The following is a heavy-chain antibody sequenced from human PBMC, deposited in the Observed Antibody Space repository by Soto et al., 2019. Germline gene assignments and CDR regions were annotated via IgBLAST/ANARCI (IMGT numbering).Heavy chain of an antibody. CDR2: IYYNGNT. CDR1: GGSISNHY. CDR3: ARNPMVRGVLYGMDV. D-gene: IGHD3-10*01. Sequence: SETLSLTCTVSGGSISNHYWSWIRQPPGKGLEWIGYIYYNGNTNYAQKLQGRVTMTTDTSTSTAYMELRSLRSDDTAVYYCARNPMVRGVLYGMDVWGQGTTVTVSS. V-gene: IGHV4-59*11. J-gene: IGHJ6*02.